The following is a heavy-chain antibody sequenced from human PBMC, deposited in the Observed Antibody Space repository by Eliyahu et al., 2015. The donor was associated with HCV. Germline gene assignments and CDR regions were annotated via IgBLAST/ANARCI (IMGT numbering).Heavy chain of an antibody. Sequence: QVQLVQSGAEVKKAGASVRISCKAXGYNFDDHXXHWIRQAPGQGLEWMGIINPSGGXTKYTEKFHDRVTMTRDTSTATIYMELRGLRSEDTAIYFCARSDYRGNSVPYYWGQGTLVSVSS. J-gene: IGHJ4*02. CDR2: INPSGGXT. V-gene: IGHV1-46*02. CDR3: ARSDYRGNSVPYY. CDR1: GYNFDDHX. D-gene: IGHD4/OR15-4a*01.